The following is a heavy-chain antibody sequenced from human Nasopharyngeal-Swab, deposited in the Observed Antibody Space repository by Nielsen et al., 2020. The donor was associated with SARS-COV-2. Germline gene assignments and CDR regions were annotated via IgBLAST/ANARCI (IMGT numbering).Heavy chain of an antibody. CDR2: INPNSGGT. Sequence: VSVKVSCKASGYTFTGYYMHWVRQAPGQGLEWMGRINPNSGGTNYAQKFQGRVTMTRDTSTSTAYMELRSLRSDDTAVYYCARAVGREDIVVVPAAEPYYYGMDVWGQGTTVTVSS. CDR3: ARAVGREDIVVVPAAEPYYYGMDV. V-gene: IGHV1-2*06. CDR1: GYTFTGYY. D-gene: IGHD2-2*01. J-gene: IGHJ6*02.